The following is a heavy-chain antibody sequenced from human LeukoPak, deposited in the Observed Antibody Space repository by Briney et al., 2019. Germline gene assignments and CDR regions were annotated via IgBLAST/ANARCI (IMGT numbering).Heavy chain of an antibody. CDR1: GFTFSNYK. J-gene: IGHJ4*02. D-gene: IGHD3-16*01. CDR3: MGGRAADY. V-gene: IGHV3-48*03. Sequence: QPGGSLRLSCAASGFTFSNYKMNWVRQAPGKGLEWVSYISSSGSIIYYSDSVKGRFTISRDNAKNSLYLQMNSLRAEDTAVYYCMGGRAADYWGQGTLVTVSS. CDR2: ISSSGSII.